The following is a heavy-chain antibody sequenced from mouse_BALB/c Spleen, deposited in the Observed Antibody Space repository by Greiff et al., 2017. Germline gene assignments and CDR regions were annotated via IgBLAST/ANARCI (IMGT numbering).Heavy chain of an antibody. CDR2: ISSGGGST. Sequence: DVKLVESGGGLVKPGGSLKLSCAASGFAFSSYDMSWVRQTPEKRLEWVAYISSGGGSTYYPDTVKGRFTISRDNAKNTLYLQMSSLKSEDTAMYYCARQGYDYDYAMDYGGQGTSVTVSS. V-gene: IGHV5-12-1*01. D-gene: IGHD2-4*01. CDR1: GFAFSSYD. J-gene: IGHJ4*01. CDR3: ARQGYDYDYAMDY.